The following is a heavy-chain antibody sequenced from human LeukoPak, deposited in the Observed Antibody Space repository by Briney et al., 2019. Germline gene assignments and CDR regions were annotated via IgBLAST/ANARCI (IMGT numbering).Heavy chain of an antibody. D-gene: IGHD6-25*01. J-gene: IGHJ4*02. Sequence: ASVKVSCKSSRNTXNGNYMHWVRQTPGQGLEWMGWINPDSGGTNYAQKFQDRVTMTRDTSIGTIYMSLRRLSSDDTAIYYCAGGSGYYFFDNWGQGTLLTV. CDR1: RNTXNGNY. CDR3: AGGSGYYFFDN. V-gene: IGHV1-2*02. CDR2: INPDSGGT.